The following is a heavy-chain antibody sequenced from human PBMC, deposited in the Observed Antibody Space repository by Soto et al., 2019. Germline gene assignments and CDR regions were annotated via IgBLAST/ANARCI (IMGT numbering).Heavy chain of an antibody. CDR1: GGSISSYY. CDR3: ARRYGSAFDI. D-gene: IGHD3-10*01. CDR2: IYYSGRT. J-gene: IGHJ3*02. V-gene: IGHV4-59*01. Sequence: PSETLSLTCTVSGGSISSYYWSWIRQPPGKGLEWIGYIYYSGRTNYNPSLKSRVTISVDTSKNQFSLKLSSVTAADTAVYYCARRYGSAFDIWGQGTMVTVSS.